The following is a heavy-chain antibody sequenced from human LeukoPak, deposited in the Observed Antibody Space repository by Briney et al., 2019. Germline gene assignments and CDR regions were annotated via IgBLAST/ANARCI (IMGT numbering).Heavy chain of an antibody. Sequence: ASVKVSCKASGFTFTSSAVQWVRQARGQRLEWIGWIVVGSGNTNYPQKFQERVTITRDMSTSTAYMELSSLRSEDTAVYYCAARPCSSTSCLDYYYGMDVWGQGTTVTVSS. CDR3: AARPCSSTSCLDYYYGMDV. CDR2: IVVGSGNT. D-gene: IGHD2-2*01. J-gene: IGHJ6*02. V-gene: IGHV1-58*01. CDR1: GFTFTSSA.